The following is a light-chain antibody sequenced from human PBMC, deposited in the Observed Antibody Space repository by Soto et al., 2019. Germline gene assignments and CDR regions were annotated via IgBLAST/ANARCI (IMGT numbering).Light chain of an antibody. CDR1: ESISSW. Sequence: DIQMTQSPSTLSASVGDRVIITCRASESISSWLAWYQQKPGKAPKLLIYKASTLESGVPSRFSGSGSGTDFTLTISSLQPDDFAIYYCQQYKTYSRTLGQGTKVDIK. J-gene: IGKJ1*01. CDR3: QQYKTYSRT. CDR2: KAS. V-gene: IGKV1-5*03.